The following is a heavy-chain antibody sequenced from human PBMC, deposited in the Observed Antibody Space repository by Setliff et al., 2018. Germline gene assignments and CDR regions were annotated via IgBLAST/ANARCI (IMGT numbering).Heavy chain of an antibody. CDR2: IYYSGST. Sequence: PSETLSLTCTVSGGSISSGDYYWSWIRQPPGKGLEWIGYIYYSGSTYYNPSLKSRVTISVDTCKNQFSLKLSSVTAADTAVYYCARGVWFGELLQAFDIWGQGTMVTVSS. J-gene: IGHJ3*02. CDR3: ARGVWFGELLQAFDI. CDR1: GGSISSGDYY. V-gene: IGHV4-30-4*08. D-gene: IGHD3-10*01.